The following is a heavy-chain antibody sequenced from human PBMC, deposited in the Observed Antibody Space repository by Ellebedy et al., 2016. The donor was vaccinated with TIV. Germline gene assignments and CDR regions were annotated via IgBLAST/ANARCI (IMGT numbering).Heavy chain of an antibody. Sequence: MPGGSLRLSCTVSGDSISSRNLYWGWIRQAPGKGLQWIGSIYSSWNTYYNPSLESRVTMSIDTSKNQFSLKLTSVTAADTAVYYCAAHRSISWYFYWGQGTLVTVSS. CDR2: IYSSWNT. CDR1: GDSISSRNLY. J-gene: IGHJ4*02. V-gene: IGHV4-39*07. D-gene: IGHD2-2*01. CDR3: AAHRSISWYFY.